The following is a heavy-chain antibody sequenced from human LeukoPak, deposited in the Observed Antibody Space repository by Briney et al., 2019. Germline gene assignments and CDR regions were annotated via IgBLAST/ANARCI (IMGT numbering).Heavy chain of an antibody. Sequence: PSETLSLTCTVSGGSISSYYWSWIRQPPGKGLEWIGYIYTSGSTNYNPSLKSRVTISVDTSKNQFSLKLSSVTAADTAVYYCARGVEMATFTLAYYYYYMDVWGKGTTVTVSS. D-gene: IGHD5-24*01. J-gene: IGHJ6*03. CDR3: ARGVEMATFTLAYYYYYMDV. V-gene: IGHV4-4*09. CDR2: IYTSGST. CDR1: GGSISSYY.